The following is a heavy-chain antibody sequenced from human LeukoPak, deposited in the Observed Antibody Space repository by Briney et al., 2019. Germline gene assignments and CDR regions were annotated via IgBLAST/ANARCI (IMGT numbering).Heavy chain of an antibody. CDR3: ARGSYSGSYSDY. J-gene: IGHJ4*03. Sequence: PGGSLRLSSAPPGFTFISSRMNWVRQAPGKGLEWLSYISSDSSNLYYADSVKGRFTISRDNAKKSLYLQMNSLRAEDTAVYYCARGSYSGSYSDYWGQGTLVTVSS. CDR2: ISSDSSNL. V-gene: IGHV3-48*01. CDR1: GFTFISSR. D-gene: IGHD1-26*01.